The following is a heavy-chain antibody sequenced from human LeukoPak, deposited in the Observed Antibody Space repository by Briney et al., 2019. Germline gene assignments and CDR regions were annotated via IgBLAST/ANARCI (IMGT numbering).Heavy chain of an antibody. V-gene: IGHV3-66*04. J-gene: IGHJ6*03. CDR2: IYSGGST. CDR1: GFTVSSNY. Sequence: GGSLRLSCAASGFTVSSNYMSWVRQAPGKGLEWVSVIYSGGSTYYADSVKGRFTISRDNSKNTLYLQMNSLRAEDTAVYYCARHGLGGYDILTGYPNDYYYMDVWGKGTTVTISS. CDR3: ARHGLGGYDILTGYPNDYYYMDV. D-gene: IGHD3-9*01.